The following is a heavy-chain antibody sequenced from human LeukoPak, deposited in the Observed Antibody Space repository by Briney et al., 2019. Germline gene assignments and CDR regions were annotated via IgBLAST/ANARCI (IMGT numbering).Heavy chain of an antibody. Sequence: GASVKVSCKASGYSFTTYGMNWVRQAPGQGLEWMGRIIPIFGTASYAQKFQGRVTITADKSTSTAYMELSSLRSEDTAVYYCARADSSGYSYYYYMDVWGKGTTVTVSS. J-gene: IGHJ6*03. V-gene: IGHV1-69*06. CDR3: ARADSSGYSYYYYMDV. D-gene: IGHD3-22*01. CDR1: GYSFTTYG. CDR2: IIPIFGTA.